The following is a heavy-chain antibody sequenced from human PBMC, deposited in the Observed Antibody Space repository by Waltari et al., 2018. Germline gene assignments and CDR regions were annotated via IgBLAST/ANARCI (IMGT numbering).Heavy chain of an antibody. Sequence: QVQLQESGPGLVKPSETLSLTCTVSGGSISSYYWSWIRQPPGKGLEWIGYIYYSGSTNYNPSLKSRVTISVDTSKNQFSLKLSSVTAADTAVYYSARLRFLEREFDYWGQGTLVTVSS. CDR1: GGSISSYY. J-gene: IGHJ4*02. CDR3: ARLRFLEREFDY. V-gene: IGHV4-59*01. CDR2: IYYSGST. D-gene: IGHD3-3*01.